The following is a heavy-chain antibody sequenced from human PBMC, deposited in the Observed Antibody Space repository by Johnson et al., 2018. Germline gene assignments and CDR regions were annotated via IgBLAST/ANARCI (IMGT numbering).Heavy chain of an antibody. Sequence: VQLVQSGAEVKKXGESLKISCKGSGYSFTSYWIGWVRQMPGKGLEWMGIIYPGDSDTKDSPSFQGQVTISADKSISTAYLQWSRLTASDTAMHYCARGGIAAAGIVWFDPWGQGTLVTVSS. J-gene: IGHJ5*02. CDR3: ARGGIAAAGIVWFDP. V-gene: IGHV5-51*01. D-gene: IGHD6-13*01. CDR2: IYPGDSDT. CDR1: GYSFTSYW.